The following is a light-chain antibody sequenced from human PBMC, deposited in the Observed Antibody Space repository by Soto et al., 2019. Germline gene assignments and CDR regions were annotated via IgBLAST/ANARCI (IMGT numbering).Light chain of an antibody. Sequence: QSVLTQPPSVSGAPGQRVTISCTGSSSNIGAYYDVHWYQQLPGTAPKLLIYNNNTRPSGVPDRFSGSKSGTSASLAITGIQADDEADYYCQSYDSSLSAVVFGGGTKLTVL. CDR3: QSYDSSLSAVV. CDR1: SSNIGAYYD. J-gene: IGLJ2*01. V-gene: IGLV1-40*01. CDR2: NNN.